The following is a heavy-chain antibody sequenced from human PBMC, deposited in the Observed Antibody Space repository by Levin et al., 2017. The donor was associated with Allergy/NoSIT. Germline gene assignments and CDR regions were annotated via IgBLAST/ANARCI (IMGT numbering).Heavy chain of an antibody. CDR2: SRNKVNKYTT. V-gene: IGHV3-72*01. J-gene: IGHJ2*01. D-gene: IGHD2-8*01. Sequence: GESLKISCAGSGFIFSDHYIEWVRQAPGKGLEWVAVSRNKVNKYTTEYAASVKGRFSISRDDSENSLYLQMNSLRTEDTAVYYCVRDFNGGADWYYDIWGRGTLVTVSS. CDR3: VRDFNGGADWYYDI. CDR1: GFIFSDHY.